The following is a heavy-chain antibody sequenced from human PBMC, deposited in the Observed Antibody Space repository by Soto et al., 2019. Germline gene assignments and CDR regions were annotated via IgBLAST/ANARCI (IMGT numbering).Heavy chain of an antibody. D-gene: IGHD3-10*01. J-gene: IGHJ6*03. V-gene: IGHV1-69*02. Sequence: QVQLVQSGAEVKKPGSSVKVSCKASGGTFSSYTISWVRQAPGQGLEWMGRIIPILGIANYAQKFQGRVTSTADKSTSTAYMELSSLRSEDTAVYYCARGEGRANYYYYMDVWGKGTTVTVSS. CDR2: IIPILGIA. CDR3: ARGEGRANYYYYMDV. CDR1: GGTFSSYT.